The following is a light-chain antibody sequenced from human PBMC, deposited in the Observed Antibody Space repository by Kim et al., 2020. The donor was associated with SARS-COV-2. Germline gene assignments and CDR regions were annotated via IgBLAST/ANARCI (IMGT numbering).Light chain of an antibody. CDR1: SSDIGAYDY. V-gene: IGLV2-11*01. CDR2: DVN. CDR3: CSYAGSYTLV. J-gene: IGLJ2*01. Sequence: QSALTQPRSVSGSPGQSVTISCTGTSSDIGAYDYVSWFQQNPGKAPKLIIFDVNKRPSGVPDRFSGSKSGNTASLTIAGLQADDETDYYCCSYAGSYTLVFDGGTQLTVL.